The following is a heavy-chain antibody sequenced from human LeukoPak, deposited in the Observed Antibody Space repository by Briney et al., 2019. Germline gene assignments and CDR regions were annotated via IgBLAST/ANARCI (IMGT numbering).Heavy chain of an antibody. D-gene: IGHD6-19*01. CDR1: GYTLTELS. Sequence: ASVKVSCKVSGYTLTELSMHWVRQAPGKGLEWMGWINPNSGGTNYAQKFQGRVTMTRDTSISTAYMELSRLRSDDTAVYYCAIDAHSSGGFDYWGQGTLVTVSS. V-gene: IGHV1-2*02. CDR3: AIDAHSSGGFDY. J-gene: IGHJ4*02. CDR2: INPNSGGT.